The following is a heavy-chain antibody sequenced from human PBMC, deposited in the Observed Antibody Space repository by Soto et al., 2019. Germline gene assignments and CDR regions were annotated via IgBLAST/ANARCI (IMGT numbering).Heavy chain of an antibody. CDR2: ISWNSVSI. Sequence: RLSCAASGFNFNDYGMHWVRQAPGKGLEWVSSISWNSVSIGYADSVKGRFTISRDNAKNSLYLQMNTLRAEDTALYYCAKDMENGYNPYYYYGMDVWGQGTTVTVFS. J-gene: IGHJ6*02. CDR3: AKDMENGYNPYYYYGMDV. CDR1: GFNFNDYG. D-gene: IGHD3-10*01. V-gene: IGHV3-9*01.